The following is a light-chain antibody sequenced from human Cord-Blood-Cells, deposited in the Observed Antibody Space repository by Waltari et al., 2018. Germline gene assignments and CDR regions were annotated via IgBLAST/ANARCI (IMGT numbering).Light chain of an antibody. CDR2: DVS. Sequence: QSALTQPASVSGSPGQSITISCTGTSSDVGGYNYVSWYPQHPGKAPKLMIYDVSTRPSGVSNRFSGSKSGNTASLTISGLQAEDEADYYCSSYTSSSNVVFGGGTKLTVL. J-gene: IGLJ2*01. CDR1: SSDVGGYNY. V-gene: IGLV2-14*01. CDR3: SSYTSSSNVV.